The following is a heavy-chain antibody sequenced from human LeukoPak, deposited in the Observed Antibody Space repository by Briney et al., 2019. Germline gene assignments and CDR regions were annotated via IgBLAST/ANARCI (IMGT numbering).Heavy chain of an antibody. Sequence: GGSLRLSCAASGFTFSNCGMSWVRQARGKGLEWVSTISGNAVATYYADSVKGRFTISRDNSKNTLYLQINSLEAEDTAIYYCAKRGSGTLLPTYYYYMDVWGKGTTVTVSS. CDR3: AKRGSGTLLPTYYYYMDV. J-gene: IGHJ6*03. V-gene: IGHV3-23*01. D-gene: IGHD2-15*01. CDR2: ISGNAVAT. CDR1: GFTFSNCG.